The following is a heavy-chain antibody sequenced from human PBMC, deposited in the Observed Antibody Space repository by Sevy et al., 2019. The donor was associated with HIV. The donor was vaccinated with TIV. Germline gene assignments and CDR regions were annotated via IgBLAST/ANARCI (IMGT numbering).Heavy chain of an antibody. V-gene: IGHV3-21*01. Sequence: GGSLRLSCAASGFTFSSYSMNWVRQAPGKGLEWVSSISSSSSYIYYAASVKGRFTISRDNAKNSLYLKMNSLRAEDKAVYYCARVDSYDVWSGPNYGMDVWGQGTTVTVSS. CDR1: GFTFSSYS. CDR3: ARVDSYDVWSGPNYGMDV. J-gene: IGHJ6*02. CDR2: ISSSSSYI. D-gene: IGHD3-3*01.